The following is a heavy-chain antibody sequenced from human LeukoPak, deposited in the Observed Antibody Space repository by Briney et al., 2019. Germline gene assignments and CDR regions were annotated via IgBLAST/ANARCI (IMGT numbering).Heavy chain of an antibody. J-gene: IGHJ4*02. CDR2: ISYDGSNK. CDR1: GFTFSSYG. CDR3: AREHNYIDY. V-gene: IGHV3-30*19. Sequence: GGSLRLPCAASGFTFSSYGMHWVRQAPGKGLEWVAVISYDGSNKYYADSVKGRFTISRDNSKNTLYLQMNSLRAEDTAVYYCAREHNYIDYWGQGTLVTVSS.